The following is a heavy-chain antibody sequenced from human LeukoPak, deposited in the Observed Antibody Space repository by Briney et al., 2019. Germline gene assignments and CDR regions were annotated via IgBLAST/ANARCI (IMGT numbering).Heavy chain of an antibody. J-gene: IGHJ4*02. CDR2: ISYSEST. CDR3: ARGFYGSGSQFDY. D-gene: IGHD3-10*01. CDR1: GASISSGGYY. Sequence: SETLSLTCSVSGASISSGGYYWSWIRQHPGKGLEWIGYISYSESTYYNPSLKSRVTISVDMSKNQRSLNLSSVTAADTAVYYCARGFYGSGSQFDYWGQGTLVTVSS. V-gene: IGHV4-31*03.